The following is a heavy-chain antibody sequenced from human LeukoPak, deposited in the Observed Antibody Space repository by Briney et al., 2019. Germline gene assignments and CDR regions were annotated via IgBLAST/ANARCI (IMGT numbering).Heavy chain of an antibody. J-gene: IGHJ4*02. CDR2: IYYSVST. Sequence: SETLSLTCTVSGGSISSYYWSWIRQPPGKGLEWIGYIYYSVSTNYNPSLKSRVTISVDTSKNQFSLKLSSVTAADTAVYYCARRWSSGYYWYFDYWGQGTLVTVSS. CDR1: GGSISSYY. CDR3: ARRWSSGYYWYFDY. D-gene: IGHD3-22*01. V-gene: IGHV4-59*08.